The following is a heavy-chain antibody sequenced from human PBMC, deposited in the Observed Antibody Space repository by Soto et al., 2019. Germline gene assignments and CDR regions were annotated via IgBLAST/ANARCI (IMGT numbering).Heavy chain of an antibody. CDR1: GFSVNNKH. J-gene: IGHJ3*01. Sequence: GGSLRLSCAASGFSVNNKHMSWVRQAPGKGLEWVSTLYSGGSIYYADSVKGRFIISRDNSKNTLSLQMNSLRADDTAVYYCARAERRALDVWGQETMVTVSS. CDR2: LYSGGSI. V-gene: IGHV3-66*01. CDR3: ARAERRALDV. D-gene: IGHD1-1*01.